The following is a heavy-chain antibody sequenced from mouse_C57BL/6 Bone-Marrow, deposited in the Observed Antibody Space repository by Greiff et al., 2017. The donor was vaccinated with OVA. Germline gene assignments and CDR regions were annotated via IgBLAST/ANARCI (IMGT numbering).Heavy chain of an antibody. CDR1: GYAFSSSW. D-gene: IGHD1-1*01. Sequence: QVQLQQSGPELVKPGASVKISCKASGYAFSSSWMNWVKQRPGKGLEWIGRIYPGDGDTNYNGKFKGKATLTADKSSSTAYMQLSSLTSEDSAVYFCARSKDYYGSSEDFDYWGQGTTLTVSS. CDR3: ARSKDYYGSSEDFDY. V-gene: IGHV1-82*01. CDR2: IYPGDGDT. J-gene: IGHJ2*01.